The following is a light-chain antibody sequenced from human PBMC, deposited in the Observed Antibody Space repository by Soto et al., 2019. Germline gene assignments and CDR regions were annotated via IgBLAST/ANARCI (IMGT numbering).Light chain of an antibody. CDR3: QKYNSAPLT. CDR2: AAS. V-gene: IGKV1-27*01. CDR1: QVISNY. J-gene: IGKJ4*01. Sequence: DLPMTQSPSSLSASVGDRVTITCRASQVISNYLAWYQQKPGKVPKLLIYAASTLQSGVPSRFSGSGSGTDFTLTISSLQPEDVAIYYCQKYNSAPLTFGGGTKVEIK.